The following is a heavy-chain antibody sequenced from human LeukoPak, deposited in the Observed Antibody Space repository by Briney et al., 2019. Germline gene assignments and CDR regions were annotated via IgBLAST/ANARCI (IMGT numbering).Heavy chain of an antibody. D-gene: IGHD6-6*01. CDR1: GFTFSSYA. V-gene: IGHV3-30*01. CDR2: ISHDGSNK. Sequence: GRSLRLSCAASGFTFSSYAMHWVRQAPGKGLEWVAVISHDGSNKYYADSVKGRFTISRDNSKNTLYLQMNSLRAEDTAVYYCARGVAPYSSSRKPIDYWGQGTLVTVSS. J-gene: IGHJ4*02. CDR3: ARGVAPYSSSRKPIDY.